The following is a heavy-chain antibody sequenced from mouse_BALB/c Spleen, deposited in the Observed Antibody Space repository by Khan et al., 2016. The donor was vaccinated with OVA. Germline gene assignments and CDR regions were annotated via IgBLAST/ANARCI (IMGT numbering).Heavy chain of an antibody. CDR1: GFTFSSYA. V-gene: IGHV5-9-3*01. D-gene: IGHD1-1*01. Sequence: EVELVESGGGLVKPGGPLKLSCAASGFTFSSYAMSWVRQTPEKRLEWVATISSGGDYTYYPDSVKGRFTISRDNAKTLYLQMSSLMSEDTAMYYCARHNYGPFAYWGQGTLVTVSA. CDR3: ARHNYGPFAY. CDR2: ISSGGDYT. J-gene: IGHJ3*01.